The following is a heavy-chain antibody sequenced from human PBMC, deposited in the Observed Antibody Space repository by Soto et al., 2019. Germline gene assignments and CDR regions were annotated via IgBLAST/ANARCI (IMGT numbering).Heavy chain of an antibody. V-gene: IGHV1-69*06. Sequence: QVQLVQSGAEVKKPGSSVKVSCKASGGTFSSYAISWVRQAPGQGLEWMGGIIPLFGTAKYAQKFQGRVTITADKSASTAYMEMSNLRSEDTAVYYCARDRGATPLYYFDYWGQGTLVTVSS. J-gene: IGHJ4*02. CDR2: IIPLFGTA. CDR1: GGTFSSYA. D-gene: IGHD1-26*01. CDR3: ARDRGATPLYYFDY.